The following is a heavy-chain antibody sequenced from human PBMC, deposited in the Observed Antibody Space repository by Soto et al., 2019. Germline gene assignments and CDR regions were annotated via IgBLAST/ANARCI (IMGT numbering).Heavy chain of an antibody. CDR1: GGSISTYY. V-gene: IGHV4-59*06. Sequence: SETLSLTCTVSGGSISTYYWTWIRQSPGKGPEWIGYIYYSGSTYYNPSLKSRVTISVDTPKNQFSLKLSSVTAADTAVYYCARSVFPWGQGTLVTV. CDR3: ARSVFP. J-gene: IGHJ5*02. CDR2: IYYSGST.